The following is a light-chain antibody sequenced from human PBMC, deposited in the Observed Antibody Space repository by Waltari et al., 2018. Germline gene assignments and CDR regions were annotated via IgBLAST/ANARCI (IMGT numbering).Light chain of an antibody. V-gene: IGLV2-8*01. CDR2: DVS. CDR1: SSDVAAYNY. CDR3: SSYAGSNNLV. J-gene: IGLJ2*01. Sequence: QSALTQPPSASGSPGQSVTIPCTGTSSDVAAYNYVSWYQQHPGKAPKLMIYDVSKRPSGVPDRFSGSKSGNTASLTVSGLQAEDEADYYCSSYAGSNNLVFGGGTKLTVL.